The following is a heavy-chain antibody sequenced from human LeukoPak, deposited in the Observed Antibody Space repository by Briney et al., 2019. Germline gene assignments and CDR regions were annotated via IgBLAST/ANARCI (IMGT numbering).Heavy chain of an antibody. CDR1: GFTFSHYW. D-gene: IGHD1/OR15-1a*01. CDR2: IKEDVSEK. CDR3: ARNKRGDI. V-gene: IGHV3-7*01. Sequence: SGGSPRLSCAASGFTFSHYWMSWVRQAPGKGLEWVANIKEDVSEKHYVDSVKSRFTISRDNAKNSLSLQMNSLRAEDTAVYYCARNKRGDIWGQGTLVTVSS. J-gene: IGHJ4*02.